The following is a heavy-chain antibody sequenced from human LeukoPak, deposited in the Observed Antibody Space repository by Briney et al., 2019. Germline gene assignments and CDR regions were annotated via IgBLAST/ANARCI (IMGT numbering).Heavy chain of an antibody. CDR2: RNQGGSDI. J-gene: IGHJ4*02. D-gene: IGHD1-14*01. Sequence: AGGSLRLSCAASGFTFSGHWMSWVRQAPGKGLEWVANRNQGGSDIYYVDSVKGRFTISRDNANKLLYLQMNSLRGEDTAVYYCTRDRSRAEDDWGQGTLVTVCS. CDR3: TRDRSRAEDD. CDR1: GFTFSGHW. V-gene: IGHV3-7*01.